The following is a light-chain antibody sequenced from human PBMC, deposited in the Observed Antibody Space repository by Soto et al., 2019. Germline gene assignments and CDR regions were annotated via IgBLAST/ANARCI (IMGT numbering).Light chain of an antibody. V-gene: IGKV3-11*01. Sequence: ESVLTQSPATLSLSPGERVTLSCRARQSVSSYFAWYQQKPGQAPRLVIYDASNRATGIPARFSGSVSGTDFSLTISSLEPEDFAVYYCQQRSNWPPGYTFGQGTKLEIK. J-gene: IGKJ2*01. CDR2: DAS. CDR1: QSVSSY. CDR3: QQRSNWPPGYT.